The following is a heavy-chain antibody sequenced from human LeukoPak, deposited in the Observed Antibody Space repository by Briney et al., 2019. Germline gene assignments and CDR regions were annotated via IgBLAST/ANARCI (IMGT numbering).Heavy chain of an antibody. V-gene: IGHV3-30*09. Sequence: PGGSLRLSCAASGFNLTNYAMHWVRQAPGKGLEWVTLISYPGDNKYYADSVKGRFAISRDNAKNSLYLQMNSLRAEDTAVYYCARDTSSGRPEYYYYYYYMDVWGKGTTVTVSS. D-gene: IGHD6-19*01. CDR2: ISYPGDNK. CDR1: GFNLTNYA. CDR3: ARDTSSGRPEYYYYYYYMDV. J-gene: IGHJ6*03.